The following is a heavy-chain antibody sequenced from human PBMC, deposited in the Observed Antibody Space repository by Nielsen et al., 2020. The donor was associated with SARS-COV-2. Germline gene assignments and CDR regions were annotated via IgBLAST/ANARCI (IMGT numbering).Heavy chain of an antibody. J-gene: IGHJ6*02. CDR1: GFTFDDYA. CDR3: ARSEDSSGYPHYYYYYGMDV. V-gene: IGHV3-9*01. CDR2: ISWNSGSI. Sequence: LSLTCAVSGFTFDDYAMHWVRQAPGKGLEWVSGISWNSGSIGYADSVKGRFTISRDNSKNTLYLQMNSLRAEDTAVYYCARSEDSSGYPHYYYYYGMDVWGQGTTVTVSS. D-gene: IGHD3-22*01.